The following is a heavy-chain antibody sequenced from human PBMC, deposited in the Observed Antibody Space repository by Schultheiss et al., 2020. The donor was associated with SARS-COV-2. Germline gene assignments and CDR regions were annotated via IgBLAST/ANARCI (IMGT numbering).Heavy chain of an antibody. Sequence: GGSLRLSCAASGFTFDDYAMHWVRQAPGKGLEWVSAISGSGGSTYYADSVKGRFTISRDNSKNTLYLQMNSLRAEDTAVYYCARDIFRQQLVLSYYYYYGMDVWGQGTTVTVSS. V-gene: IGHV3-23*01. CDR3: ARDIFRQQLVLSYYYYYGMDV. J-gene: IGHJ6*02. CDR2: ISGSGGST. CDR1: GFTFDDYA. D-gene: IGHD6-13*01.